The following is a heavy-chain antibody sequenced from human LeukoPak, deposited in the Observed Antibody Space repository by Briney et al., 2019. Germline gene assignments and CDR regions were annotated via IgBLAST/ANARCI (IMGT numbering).Heavy chain of an antibody. CDR2: ISSSSSYI. V-gene: IGHV3-21*01. J-gene: IGHJ6*02. CDR1: GFTFSSYS. CDR3: ARDATNWNDYPPYYYYYGMDV. Sequence: RSGGSLRLSCAASGFTFSSYSMNWVRQAPGKGLEWVSSISSSSSYIYYADSVKGRFTISRDNAKNSLYLQMNSLRAEDTAVYYCARDATNWNDYPPYYYYYGMDVWGQGTTVTVSS. D-gene: IGHD1-1*01.